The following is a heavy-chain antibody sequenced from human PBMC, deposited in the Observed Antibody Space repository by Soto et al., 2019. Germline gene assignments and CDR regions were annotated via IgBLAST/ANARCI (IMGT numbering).Heavy chain of an antibody. J-gene: IGHJ4*02. D-gene: IGHD4-17*01. CDR1: GFTFSSYS. V-gene: IGHV3-21*01. CDR2: ISSSSSYI. CDR3: GRRGYYGYYFDY. Sequence: EVQLVESGGGMVKPGGSLRLSCAASGFTFSSYSMNWVRQAAGKGLEWVSSISSSSSYIYYADSVKGRFTSSRDNAKNSLYLQMNSLRAEDTAVYYCGRRGYYGYYFDYWGQGTLVTVSS.